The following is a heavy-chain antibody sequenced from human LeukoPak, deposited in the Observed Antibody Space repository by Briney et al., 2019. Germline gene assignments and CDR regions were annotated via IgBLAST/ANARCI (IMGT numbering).Heavy chain of an antibody. CDR2: ISGSGGST. J-gene: IGHJ4*02. CDR1: GFTFSTYV. D-gene: IGHD5-18*01. V-gene: IGHV3-23*01. CDR3: ARAITNYGYIFDY. Sequence: GGSLRLSCAASGFTFSTYVMSWVRQAPGRGLEWVSAISGSGGSTYYADSVKGRFTISRDNAKNSLSLQMNSLRAEDTAVYYCARAITNYGYIFDYWGQGTLVTVSS.